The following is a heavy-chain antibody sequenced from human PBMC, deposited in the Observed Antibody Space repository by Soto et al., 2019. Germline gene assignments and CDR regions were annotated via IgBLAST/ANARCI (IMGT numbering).Heavy chain of an antibody. CDR2: IIPIFGTA. J-gene: IGHJ4*02. Sequence: ASVKVSCKASGGTFSSYAISWVRQAPGQGLEWMGGIIPIFGTANYAQKFQGRVTITADESTSTAYMELSSLRSEDTAVYYRASGPLELRGYFDYWGQGTLVTVSS. D-gene: IGHD1-7*01. CDR1: GGTFSSYA. CDR3: ASGPLELRGYFDY. V-gene: IGHV1-69*13.